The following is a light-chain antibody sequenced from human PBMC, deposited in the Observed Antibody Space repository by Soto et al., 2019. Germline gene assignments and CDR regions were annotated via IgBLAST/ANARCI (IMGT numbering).Light chain of an antibody. CDR3: QQRSNWPIT. V-gene: IGKV3-11*01. CDR1: QSVSSN. CDR2: GTS. J-gene: IGKJ5*01. Sequence: EIVMTQSPATLSVSPGERATLSCRASQSVSSNLAWYQQKPGQSPRLLIYGTSSRPTDIPARFSGSGSGTDFTLTISSLEPEDFALYYCQQRSNWPITFGQGTRLEIK.